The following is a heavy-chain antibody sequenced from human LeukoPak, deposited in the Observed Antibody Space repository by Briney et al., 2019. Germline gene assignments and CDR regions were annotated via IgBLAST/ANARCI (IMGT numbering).Heavy chain of an antibody. D-gene: IGHD4-17*01. CDR3: ARAAYDYGDPILHFDY. J-gene: IGHJ4*02. Sequence: SVKVSCKASGGTFSSYAISWVRQAPGQGLEWRGRIIPIFGIANYAQKFQGRVTITADKSTSTAYMELSSLRYEDTAVYYCARAAYDYGDPILHFDYWGQGTLVTVSS. CDR2: IIPIFGIA. V-gene: IGHV1-69*04. CDR1: GGTFSSYA.